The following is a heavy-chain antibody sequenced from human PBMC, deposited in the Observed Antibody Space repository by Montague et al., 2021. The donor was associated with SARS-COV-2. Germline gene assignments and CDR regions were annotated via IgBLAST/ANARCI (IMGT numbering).Heavy chain of an antibody. CDR3: ARGGYLQSIDY. CDR2: ITSYGGGT. V-gene: IGHV3-23*01. CDR1: GFTFSTHV. J-gene: IGHJ4*02. Sequence: SLRLSCAASGFTFSTHVMSWVRQAQGGGLEWVAGITSYGGGTYYAGSVRGRFTISRDNSNKTLFLQMNSLRVDDTAVYYCARGGYLQSIDYWGPGILVTVSS. D-gene: IGHD3-10*01.